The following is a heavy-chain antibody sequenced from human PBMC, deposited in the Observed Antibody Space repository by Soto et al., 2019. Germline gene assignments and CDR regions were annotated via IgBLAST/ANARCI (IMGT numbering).Heavy chain of an antibody. J-gene: IGHJ3*01. CDR2: MNPSSGNK. CDR1: GYSLSSYD. V-gene: IGHV1-8*01. CDR3: ARGGVSRGAFDL. Sequence: QVQLVQSGAEVRKPGASVKVSCKASGYSLSSYDINWVRQAAGQGLEWMGWMNPSSGNKAYAQKFQGRVAMTRNTARSTAYTELTGLTSEDTAGYYCARGGVSRGAFDLWGQGTVVTVTS. D-gene: IGHD3-10*01.